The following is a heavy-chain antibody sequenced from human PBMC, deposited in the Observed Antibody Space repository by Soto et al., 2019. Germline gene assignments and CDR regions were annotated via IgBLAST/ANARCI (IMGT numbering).Heavy chain of an antibody. Sequence: RASVEVSCKASGYTFTGYYMHWVRQAPGQGLEWMGWINPNSGGTNYAQKFQGRVTMTRDTSISTAYMELSRLRSDDTAVYYCARTGSSSISGMDVWGQGTTVTVSS. V-gene: IGHV1-2*02. CDR3: ARTGSSSISGMDV. CDR1: GYTFTGYY. CDR2: INPNSGGT. D-gene: IGHD6-6*01. J-gene: IGHJ6*02.